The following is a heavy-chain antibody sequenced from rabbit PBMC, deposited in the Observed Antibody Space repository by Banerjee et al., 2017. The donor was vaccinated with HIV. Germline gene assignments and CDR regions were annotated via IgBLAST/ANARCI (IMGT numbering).Heavy chain of an antibody. Sequence: QQQLVESGGGLVKPGASLTLTCTASGFSFSSSYWICWVRQAPGKGLEWIACIYVGDGNTYYASWAKGRFTISKTSSTTVTLQMTSLTAADTATYFCAREITGYYYFNLWGPGTLVTVS. CDR1: GFSFSSSYW. J-gene: IGHJ4*01. CDR3: AREITGYYYFNL. V-gene: IGHV1S45*01. CDR2: IYVGDGNT. D-gene: IGHD3-1*01.